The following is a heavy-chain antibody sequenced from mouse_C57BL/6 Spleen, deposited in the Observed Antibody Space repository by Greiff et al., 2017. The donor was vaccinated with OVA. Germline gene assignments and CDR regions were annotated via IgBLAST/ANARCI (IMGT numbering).Heavy chain of an antibody. Sequence: VQLQQPGAELVKPGASVKMSCKASGYTFTSYWITWVKQRPGQGLEWIGDIYPGSGSTNYNEKFKSKATLTVDTSSSTAYMQLSSLTSEDSAVYYCGRTHYGNYVGAMDYWGQGTSGTVSS. J-gene: IGHJ4*01. D-gene: IGHD2-1*01. V-gene: IGHV1-55*01. CDR2: IYPGSGST. CDR1: GYTFTSYW. CDR3: GRTHYGNYVGAMDY.